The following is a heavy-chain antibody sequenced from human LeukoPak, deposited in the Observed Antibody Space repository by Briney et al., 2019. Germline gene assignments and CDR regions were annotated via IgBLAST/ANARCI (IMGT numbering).Heavy chain of an antibody. CDR1: GGTFSSYA. V-gene: IGHV1-69*04. Sequence: SVKVSCKASGGTFSSYAISWVRQAPGQGLEWMGRIIPILGIANYAQKFQGRATITADKSTSTAYMELSSLRSEDTAVYYCARELIRVVPAAILDYWGQGTLVTVSS. J-gene: IGHJ4*02. D-gene: IGHD2-2*02. CDR2: IIPILGIA. CDR3: ARELIRVVPAAILDY.